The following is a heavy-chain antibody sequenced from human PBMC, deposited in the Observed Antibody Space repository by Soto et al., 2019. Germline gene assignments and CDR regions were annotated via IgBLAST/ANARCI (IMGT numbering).Heavy chain of an antibody. CDR1: GFTFSSYS. V-gene: IGHV3-48*01. Sequence: VGSLRLSCAASGFTFSSYSMNWVRQAPGKGLEWVSYISSSSSTIYYADSVKGRFTISRDNAKNSLYLQMNSLRAEDTAVYYCARVHTLWLPPFYYYYGMDVSGQGTTVT. D-gene: IGHD5-18*01. CDR3: ARVHTLWLPPFYYYYGMDV. J-gene: IGHJ6*02. CDR2: ISSSSSTI.